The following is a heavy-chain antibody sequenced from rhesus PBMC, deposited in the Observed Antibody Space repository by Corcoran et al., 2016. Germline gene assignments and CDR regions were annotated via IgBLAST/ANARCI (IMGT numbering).Heavy chain of an antibody. V-gene: IGHV4-93*01. CDR1: VGSISSRNW. D-gene: IGHD3-16*01. J-gene: IGHJ4*01. CDR2: SYGSGGST. CDR3: ERRSGSYYYFDY. Sequence: HVQLQESGPAAVKPSETLSPTCAGPVGSISSRNWLTWIGHAAGKGLEWIGGSYGSGGSTEYNPSLKRRFTITKATSKNHISLKLGSVTAADTAVYYCERRSGSYYYFDYWGQGVLVTVSS.